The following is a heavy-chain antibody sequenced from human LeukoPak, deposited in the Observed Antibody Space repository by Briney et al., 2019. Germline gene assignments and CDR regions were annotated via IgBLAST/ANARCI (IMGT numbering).Heavy chain of an antibody. D-gene: IGHD3-10*01. V-gene: IGHV1-18*01. CDR1: GYTFTSYG. J-gene: IGHJ4*02. CDR2: ISAYNGNT. CDR3: ARAELEGYYGSGSYLNC. Sequence: AASVKVSCKASGYTFTSYGISWVRQAPGQGLEWMGWISAYNGNTNYAQKLQGRVTMTTDTSTSTAYMELRSLRSDDTAVYYCARAELEGYYGSGSYLNCWGQGTLVTVSS.